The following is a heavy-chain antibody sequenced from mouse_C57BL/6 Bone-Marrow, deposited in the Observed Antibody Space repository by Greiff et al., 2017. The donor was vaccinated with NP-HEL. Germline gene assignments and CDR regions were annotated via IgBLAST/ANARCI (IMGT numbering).Heavy chain of an antibody. CDR3: ARGSSLAWFAY. D-gene: IGHD1-1*01. CDR1: GFTFSSYA. Sequence: EVQVVESGGGLVKPGGSLKLSCAASGFTFSSYAMSWVRQTPEKRLAWVATISDGGSYTYYPANVKGRFTISRDNAKNNLYLQMSHLKSEDTAMYYCARGSSLAWFAYWGQGTRVTVSA. V-gene: IGHV5-4*01. J-gene: IGHJ3*01. CDR2: ISDGGSYT.